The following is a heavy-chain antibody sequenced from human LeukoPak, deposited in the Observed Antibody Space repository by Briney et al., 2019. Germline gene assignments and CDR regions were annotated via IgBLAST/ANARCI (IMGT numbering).Heavy chain of an antibody. CDR2: MNPNSGNT. J-gene: IGHJ4*02. Sequence: ASVKVSCKASGYIFTNYGISWVRQAPGQGLEWMGWMNPNSGNTGYAQKFQGRVTMTRNTSISTAYMELSSLRSEDTAVYYCARGLVSPDYWGQGTLVTVSS. D-gene: IGHD6-13*01. V-gene: IGHV1-8*02. CDR3: ARGLVSPDY. CDR1: GYIFTNYG.